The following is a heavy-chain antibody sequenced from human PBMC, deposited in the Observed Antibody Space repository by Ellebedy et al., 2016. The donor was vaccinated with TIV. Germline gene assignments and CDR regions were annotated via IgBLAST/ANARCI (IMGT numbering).Heavy chain of an antibody. CDR2: IKQDGSEK. J-gene: IGHJ2*01. V-gene: IGHV3-7*01. CDR1: GFTFSSYW. D-gene: IGHD3-22*01. Sequence: ETLSLXXAASGFTFSSYWMSWVRQAPGKGLEWVANIKQDGSEKYYVDSVKGRFTISRDNAKNSLYLQMNSLRAEDTAVYYCARDMRITMIVVVISWYFDLWGRGTLVTVSS. CDR3: ARDMRITMIVVVISWYFDL.